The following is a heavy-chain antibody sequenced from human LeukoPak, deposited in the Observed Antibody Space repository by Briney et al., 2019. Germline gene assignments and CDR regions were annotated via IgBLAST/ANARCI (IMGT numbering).Heavy chain of an antibody. CDR1: GYTFTNYD. Sequence: GASVKVSCKASGYTFTNYDINWVRQATGQGLEWMGWMNPISGYTGFAQKFQGRVTMTGDTSISTAYMELSSLRSEDAAVYYCARGNRLYTSGWSALAFDIWGQGTMVTVSS. D-gene: IGHD6-13*01. CDR3: ARGNRLYTSGWSALAFDI. CDR2: MNPISGYT. V-gene: IGHV1-8*01. J-gene: IGHJ3*02.